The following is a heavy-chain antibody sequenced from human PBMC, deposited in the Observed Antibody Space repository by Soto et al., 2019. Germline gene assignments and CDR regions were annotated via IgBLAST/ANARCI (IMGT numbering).Heavy chain of an antibody. D-gene: IGHD3-10*01. J-gene: IGHJ4*02. V-gene: IGHV2-5*02. CDR3: VRTHYGYFAYS. CDR1: GFSLTTSGVG. CDR2: IYWDDDQ. Sequence: QITLKESGPTLVKPTQTLTLTCTCSGFSLTTSGVGVGWIRQPPGKALEWLALIYWDDDQRYSPSLNSSLTITKDTPQHQVVLTMPNIAPVDTATYYCVRTHYGYFAYSCGQGTLLTLSS.